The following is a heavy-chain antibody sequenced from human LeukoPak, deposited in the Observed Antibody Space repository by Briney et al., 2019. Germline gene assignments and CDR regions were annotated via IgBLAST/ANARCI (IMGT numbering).Heavy chain of an antibody. CDR2: MNTNSGNT. J-gene: IGHJ1*01. CDR1: GYPFTSYN. D-gene: IGHD3-3*01. Sequence: VASVKVPCKASGYPFTSYNVNWVRQATGQGLEWMGWMNTNSGNTGYSQNFQGRVTMTRDTSISTAYMELSSLMSEDTAVYYCARGLPKAVFGMVIEDWGQGTLVTVSS. V-gene: IGHV1-8*01. CDR3: ARGLPKAVFGMVIED.